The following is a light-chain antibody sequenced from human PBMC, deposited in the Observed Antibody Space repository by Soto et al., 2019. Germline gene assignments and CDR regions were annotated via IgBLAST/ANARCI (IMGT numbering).Light chain of an antibody. J-gene: IGLJ2*01. Sequence: QSALTQPASVSGSPGQSITISCTGTSSDIGDYNYVSWYQQHPGKAPTLMIFDVSNRPSGVSNRFSASKSGNTASLTISGLQAEDEADYYCSSYTSTNTLVFGGGTQLTVL. CDR3: SSYTSTNTLV. CDR1: SSDIGDYNY. CDR2: DVS. V-gene: IGLV2-14*03.